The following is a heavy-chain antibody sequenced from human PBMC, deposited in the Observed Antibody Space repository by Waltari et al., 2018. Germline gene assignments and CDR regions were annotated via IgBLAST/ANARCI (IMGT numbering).Heavy chain of an antibody. CDR3: ARRPGGLYSSAWTAWFDP. Sequence: QLQLQESGPGLVKPSETLSLTCTVSGGSISRSSYYWGWIRQPPGKGLEWIVSVYSSGTTYYNPSLKRRVTISVDTSKNQFSLNLRSVTAADTAVYYCARRPGGLYSSAWTAWFDPWGQGTLVTVSS. D-gene: IGHD6-19*01. CDR2: VYSSGTT. V-gene: IGHV4-39*01. CDR1: GGSISRSSYY. J-gene: IGHJ5*02.